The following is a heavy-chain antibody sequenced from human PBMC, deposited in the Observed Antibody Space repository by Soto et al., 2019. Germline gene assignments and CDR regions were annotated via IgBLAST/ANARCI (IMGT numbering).Heavy chain of an antibody. CDR3: ARADDVCEFDP. Sequence: SETMSLTCAVYGGYFSCYYWSWIRQPPGKGLEWIGEINHSGSTNYNPSLKSRVTISVDTSKNQFSLKLSSVTAADTAVYYCARADDVCEFDPWGQGTLVTVSS. V-gene: IGHV4-34*01. J-gene: IGHJ5*02. CDR1: GGYFSCYY. CDR2: INHSGST.